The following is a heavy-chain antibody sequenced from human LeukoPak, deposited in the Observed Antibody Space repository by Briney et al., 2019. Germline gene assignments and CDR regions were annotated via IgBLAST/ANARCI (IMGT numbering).Heavy chain of an antibody. CDR3: VKDDSYYYDSGGYPT. V-gene: IGHV3-64D*06. D-gene: IGHD3-22*01. CDR1: GFTFSRYA. Sequence: GSLRLSCSASGFTFSRYAMHWVRQAPGKGLEYVSAISANGGSTCYADPVKGRFTISRDNSKNTLSLQMSSLRAEDTAVYYCVKDDSYYYDSGGYPTWGQGTMVTVSS. J-gene: IGHJ3*01. CDR2: ISANGGST.